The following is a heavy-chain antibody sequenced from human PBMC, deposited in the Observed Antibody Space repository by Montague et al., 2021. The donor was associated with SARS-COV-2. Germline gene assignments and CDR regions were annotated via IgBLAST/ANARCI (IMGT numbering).Heavy chain of an antibody. CDR2: IYDTGII. Sequence: SETLSLTCSVSGAFVTSESWGWIRQTPGKGLEWIAYIYDTGIIDYHPSLRSRTTIAVDTSKNQLSLKLTSVSAADTAVYFCAREREGSDIFELWGQGTMVTVSS. CDR1: GAFVTSES. CDR3: AREREGSDIFEL. J-gene: IGHJ3*01. D-gene: IGHD2-21*01. V-gene: IGHV4-59*02.